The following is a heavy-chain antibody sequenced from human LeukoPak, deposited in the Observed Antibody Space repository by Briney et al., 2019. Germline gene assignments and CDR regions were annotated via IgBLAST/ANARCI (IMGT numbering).Heavy chain of an antibody. J-gene: IGHJ3*02. CDR1: GFTFSDHY. CDR2: IRNKANSYST. Sequence: PGGSLRLSCAASGFTFSDHYMDWVRQAPGKGLEWVGRIRNKANSYSTEYAASVKGRFTISRDDSENSVYLQMNSLKTEGTAVYSCTRVNYFDSSGYSLDAFDIWGQGTMATVSS. V-gene: IGHV3-72*01. D-gene: IGHD3-22*01. CDR3: TRVNYFDSSGYSLDAFDI.